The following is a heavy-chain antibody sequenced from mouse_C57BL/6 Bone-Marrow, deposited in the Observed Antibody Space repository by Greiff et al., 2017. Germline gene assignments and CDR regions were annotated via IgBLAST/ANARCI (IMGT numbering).Heavy chain of an antibody. Sequence: QVQLQQPGAELVMPGASVKLSCKASGYTFTSYWMPWVQPRPGQGLEWIGEIDPSDSYTNYNQKFKGKSTLTVDKSSSTAYMQLSSLTSEDSAVXYCARQDFYYGSSYYFDYRGQGTTLTVSS. V-gene: IGHV1-69*01. CDR3: ARQDFYYGSSYYFDY. D-gene: IGHD1-1*01. CDR1: GYTFTSYW. J-gene: IGHJ2*01. CDR2: IDPSDSYT.